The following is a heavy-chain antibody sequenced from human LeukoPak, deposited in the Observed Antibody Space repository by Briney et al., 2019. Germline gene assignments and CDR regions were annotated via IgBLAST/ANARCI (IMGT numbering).Heavy chain of an antibody. J-gene: IGHJ4*02. V-gene: IGHV3-7*01. Sequence: PGGSLRLSCAASGFTFSTYWMNWYRQAPGKGLEWVGNINQDASEINYVESVRGRFTISRDNAKNSLHLQMNSLRAEDTAVYYCATDRDNSDWQKRFDSWGQGTLVTVSS. CDR3: ATDRDNSDWQKRFDS. CDR1: GFTFSTYW. D-gene: IGHD2-21*02. CDR2: INQDASEI.